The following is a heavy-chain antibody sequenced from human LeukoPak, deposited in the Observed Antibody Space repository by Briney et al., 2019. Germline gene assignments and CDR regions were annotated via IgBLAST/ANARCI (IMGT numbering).Heavy chain of an antibody. J-gene: IGHJ6*03. V-gene: IGHV4-59*01. CDR1: GGSISSYY. CDR2: IYYSGST. D-gene: IGHD7-27*01. Sequence: SETLSLTCTVSGGSISSYYWSWIRQPPGKGLEWIGYIYYSGSTNYNPSLKSRVTISVDTSKNQFSLKLSSVTAADTAVYYCARGNLGPSYYYYMDVWGKGTTVTVSS. CDR3: ARGNLGPSYYYYMDV.